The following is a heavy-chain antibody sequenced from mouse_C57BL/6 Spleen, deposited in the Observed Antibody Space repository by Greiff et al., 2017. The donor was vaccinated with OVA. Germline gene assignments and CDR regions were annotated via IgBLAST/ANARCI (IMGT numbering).Heavy chain of an antibody. Sequence: QVQLQQSGPELVKPGASVKISCKASGYAFSSSWMIWVKQRPGKGLEWIGRIYPGDGDSIYNGKFKGKATLTADKSSSTAYMQRSSLTSEDSAVYFCAKWDYYGSSSFDYWGQGTTLTVSS. CDR3: AKWDYYGSSSFDY. D-gene: IGHD1-1*01. V-gene: IGHV1-82*01. CDR2: IYPGDGDS. CDR1: GYAFSSSW. J-gene: IGHJ2*01.